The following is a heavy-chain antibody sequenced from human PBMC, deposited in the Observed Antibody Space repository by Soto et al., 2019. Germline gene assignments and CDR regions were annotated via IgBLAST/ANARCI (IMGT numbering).Heavy chain of an antibody. J-gene: IGHJ2*01. Sequence: PGGSLRLSCVASGFSFSDYSMTWMRQAPGGGLDFVAFISNTAITDYYADSVKGRFTISRDNARNSVYLQMDSLRSEDTAVYYCATVYLNYDSSGYPRRWYFDLWGRGTLVTVSS. V-gene: IGHV3-11*01. CDR3: ATVYLNYDSSGYPRRWYFDL. D-gene: IGHD3-22*01. CDR1: GFSFSDYS. CDR2: ISNTAITD.